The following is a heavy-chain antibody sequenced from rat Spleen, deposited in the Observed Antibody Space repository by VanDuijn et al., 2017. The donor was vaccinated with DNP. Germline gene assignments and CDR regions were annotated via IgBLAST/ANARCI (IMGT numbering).Heavy chain of an antibody. J-gene: IGHJ2*01. CDR2: ISYDGSRT. CDR3: ARGDFDY. Sequence: EVQVVESGGGLVQPGRSLKLSCVASGFTFSDYAMAWVRQAPKKGLEWVATISYDGSRTYYRDSVKGRFTISRNNAKSTLYLQMDSLRSEDTATYYCARGDFDYWGQGVMVTVSS. V-gene: IGHV5-17*01. CDR1: GFTFSDYA.